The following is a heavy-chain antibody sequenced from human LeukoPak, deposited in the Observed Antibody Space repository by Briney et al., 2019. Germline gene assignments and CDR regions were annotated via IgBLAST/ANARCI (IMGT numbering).Heavy chain of an antibody. Sequence: GGSLRLSCAASGFTFSNAWMSWARQAPGKGLEWVGRIKSKTDGGTTDYAAAVKGRFTILRDDSKNTLYLQMNSLKTEDTAVYYCTALVVVTYFDYWGQGTLVTVSS. J-gene: IGHJ4*02. V-gene: IGHV3-15*01. CDR1: GFTFSNAW. CDR2: IKSKTDGGTT. CDR3: TALVVVTYFDY. D-gene: IGHD3-22*01.